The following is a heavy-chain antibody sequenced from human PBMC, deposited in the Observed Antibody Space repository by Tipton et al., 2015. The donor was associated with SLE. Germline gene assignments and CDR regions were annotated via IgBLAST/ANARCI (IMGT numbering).Heavy chain of an antibody. CDR1: GGSVSSGYY. CDR2: IYHSGST. CDR3: AISSTSPYDY. D-gene: IGHD2-2*01. V-gene: IGHV4-38-2*02. J-gene: IGHJ4*02. Sequence: TLSLTCTVSGGSVSSGYYWGWIRQPPGKGLEWIASIYHSGSTYYNPSLKSRVTISVDTSKNQFSLKLSSVTAADTAVYYCAISSTSPYDYWGQGTLVTVSS.